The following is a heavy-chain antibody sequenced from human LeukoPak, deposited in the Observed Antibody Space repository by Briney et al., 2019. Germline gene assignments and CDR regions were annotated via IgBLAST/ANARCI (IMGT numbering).Heavy chain of an antibody. J-gene: IGHJ4*02. CDR3: ARGGRYFDWVIDY. Sequence: SGTLSLTCAVSGGSISSSNWWSWVRQPPGKGPEWIGEIYHSGSTYYNPSLKSRVTISVDRSKNQFSLKLSSVTAADTAVYYCARGGRYFDWVIDYWGQGTLVTVSS. CDR2: IYHSGST. V-gene: IGHV4-4*02. D-gene: IGHD3-9*01. CDR1: GGSISSSNW.